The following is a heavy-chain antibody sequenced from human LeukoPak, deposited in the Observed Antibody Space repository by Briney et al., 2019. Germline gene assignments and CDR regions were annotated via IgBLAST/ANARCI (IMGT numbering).Heavy chain of an antibody. CDR2: INPNSGGT. J-gene: IGHJ4*02. D-gene: IGHD6-13*01. CDR1: GYTFTVYY. V-gene: IGHV1-2*06. CDR3: ARDGGIAAAGNDY. Sequence: ATVKVSCTASGYTFTVYYMHWVRQAPGQGLEWMGRINPNSGGTNYAQKFQGRVTMTRDTSISTAYMELSRLRSDDTAVYYCARDGGIAAAGNDYWGQGTLVTVSS.